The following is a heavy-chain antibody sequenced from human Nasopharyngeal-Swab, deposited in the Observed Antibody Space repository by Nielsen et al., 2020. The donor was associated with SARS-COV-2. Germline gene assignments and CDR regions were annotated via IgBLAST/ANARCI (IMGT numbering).Heavy chain of an antibody. CDR2: IDWDDDK. CDR1: GCSLSTSGKG. J-gene: IGHJ4*02. Sequence: SGPTLGKPTQTGTLTCTYSGCSLSTSGKGVSWSRQPPGKALEWLALIDWDDDKNYSTSLKTRLTISKDTSKNQVVLTMTNMDPVDTATYYCARIRGSSSWYDYFDYWGQGTLVTVSS. V-gene: IGHV2-70*01. CDR3: ARIRGSSSWYDYFDY. D-gene: IGHD6-13*01.